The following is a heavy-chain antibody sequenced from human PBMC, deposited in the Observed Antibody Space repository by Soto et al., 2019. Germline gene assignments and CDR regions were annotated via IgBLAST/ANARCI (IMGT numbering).Heavy chain of an antibody. CDR3: ARRTEVVHSGYGPPYY. CDR2: IIPIFGTA. Sequence: GASVKVSCKASGGTFSSYAISWVRQAPGQGLEWMGGIIPIFGTANYAQKFQGRVTITADESTSTAYMELSRLRSEDTAVYYCARRTEVVHSGYGPPYYWGQGTRVTVS. CDR1: GGTFSSYA. V-gene: IGHV1-69*13. D-gene: IGHD5-12*01. J-gene: IGHJ4*02.